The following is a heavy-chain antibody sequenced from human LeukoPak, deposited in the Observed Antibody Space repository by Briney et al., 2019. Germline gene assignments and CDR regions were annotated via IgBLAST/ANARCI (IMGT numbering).Heavy chain of an antibody. CDR1: GFTFSSYW. V-gene: IGHV3-74*01. Sequence: GGSLRLSWAASGFTFSSYWMHWVRQAPGKGLVWVSRINSDGSSTSYADSVKGRFTISRDNAKNTLYLQMNSLRAEDTAVYYCARVRYSSGPYQPWGQGTLVTVSS. D-gene: IGHD6-19*01. CDR2: INSDGSST. J-gene: IGHJ4*02. CDR3: ARVRYSSGPYQP.